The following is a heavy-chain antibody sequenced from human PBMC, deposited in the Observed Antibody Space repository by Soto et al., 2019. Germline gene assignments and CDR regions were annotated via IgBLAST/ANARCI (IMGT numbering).Heavy chain of an antibody. J-gene: IGHJ3*02. CDR2: IYRGDEK. CDR1: GFSLTTGEVG. CDR3: AHRLHYFDSSGYSNEAFDI. D-gene: IGHD3-22*01. Sequence: QITLKESGPTLVRPTQTLTLTCTFSGFSLTTGEVGVGGIRQPPGKALEWLALIYRGDEKRYRPSLKTRLTITKDTSKNQVVLTMTNVDPVDTATYFCAHRLHYFDSSGYSNEAFDIWGQGTMVTVSS. V-gene: IGHV2-5*02.